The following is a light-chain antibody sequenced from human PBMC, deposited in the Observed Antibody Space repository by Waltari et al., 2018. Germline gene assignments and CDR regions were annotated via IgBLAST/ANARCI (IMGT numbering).Light chain of an antibody. CDR2: EVI. Sequence: QSALTQPASVSGTPGQSITISCTGTTSYVGNYDLVSWYQHHPGNAPKLLICEVIKRPSGVSSRFSGSKSGSTASLTISGLQPDDEAEYYCCSYAGLGTYVFGSGTKVTVL. J-gene: IGLJ1*01. CDR1: TSYVGNYDL. CDR3: CSYAGLGTYV. V-gene: IGLV2-23*02.